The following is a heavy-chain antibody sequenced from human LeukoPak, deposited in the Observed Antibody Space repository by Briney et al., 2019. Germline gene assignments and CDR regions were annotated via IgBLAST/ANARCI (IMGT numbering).Heavy chain of an antibody. CDR1: GGTFSSYA. CDR3: AELDYYDSSGSDY. Sequence: GASVKVSCKASGGTFSSYAISWGRQAPGQGLEWMGGIIPIFGTANYAQKFQGRFTITADESTSTAYMELSSLRSEDTAVYYCAELDYYDSSGSDYWGQGTLVTVSS. J-gene: IGHJ4*02. V-gene: IGHV1-69*13. D-gene: IGHD3-22*01. CDR2: IIPIFGTA.